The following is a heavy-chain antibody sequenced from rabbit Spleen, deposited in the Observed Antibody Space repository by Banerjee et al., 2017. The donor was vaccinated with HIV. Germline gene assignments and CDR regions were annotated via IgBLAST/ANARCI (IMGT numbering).Heavy chain of an antibody. V-gene: IGHV1S45*01. CDR3: ARDLAGAIGWGGSDGFDP. Sequence: QEQLVESGGGLVQPGGSLTLTCKASAFSFSDRDVMCWVRQAPGKGLEWIACINAATAKPVYATWAKGRFTISRTSSTTVTLQMTSLTAADTATYFCARDLAGAIGWGGSDGFDPWGQGTLVTVS. J-gene: IGHJ2*01. CDR2: INAATAKP. D-gene: IGHD4-1*01. CDR1: AFSFSDRDV.